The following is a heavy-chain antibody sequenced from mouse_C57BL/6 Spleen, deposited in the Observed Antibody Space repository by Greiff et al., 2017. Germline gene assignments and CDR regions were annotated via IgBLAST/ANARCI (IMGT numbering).Heavy chain of an antibody. Sequence: EVQLQESGPGLVKPSQSLSLTCSVTGYSITSGYYWNWIRQFPGNKLEWMGYISYDGSHNYNPSLKNRISITRDTSKNQCFLKLNSVTTEDTATYYCARDPLYRGYYYAMDYWGQGTSVTVSS. CDR2: ISYDGSH. V-gene: IGHV3-6*01. CDR3: ARDPLYRGYYYAMDY. J-gene: IGHJ4*01. D-gene: IGHD2-12*01. CDR1: GYSITSGYY.